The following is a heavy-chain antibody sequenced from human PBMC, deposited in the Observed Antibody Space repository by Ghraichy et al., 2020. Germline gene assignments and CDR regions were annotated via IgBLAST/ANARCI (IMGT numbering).Heavy chain of an antibody. J-gene: IGHJ4*02. CDR2: IFYSGNT. Sequence: SETLSLTCTVSGGSISTTSYHWGWVRQPPGKGLEWIGSIFYSGNTYYSPSLQSRVTIPVDTSKNRFSLTLSSMTAADTAVYFCTREAAGAADYWGQGTLVTVSS. V-gene: IGHV4-39*02. D-gene: IGHD6-25*01. CDR1: GGSISTTSYH. CDR3: TREAAGAADY.